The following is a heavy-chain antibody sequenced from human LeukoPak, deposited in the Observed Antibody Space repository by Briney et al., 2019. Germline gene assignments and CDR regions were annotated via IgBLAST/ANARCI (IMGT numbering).Heavy chain of an antibody. V-gene: IGHV4-59*01. CDR3: ARWTSEGGWFDY. J-gene: IGHJ4*02. Sequence: SETLSLTCTVSGGSISSYYWSWIRQPPGKGLEWIGYIYYSGSTNYNPSLKSRVTISVDTSKNQFSLKLSSVTAADTAVYYCARWTSEGGWFDYWGQGTLVTVSS. CDR1: GGSISSYY. D-gene: IGHD6-19*01. CDR2: IYYSGST.